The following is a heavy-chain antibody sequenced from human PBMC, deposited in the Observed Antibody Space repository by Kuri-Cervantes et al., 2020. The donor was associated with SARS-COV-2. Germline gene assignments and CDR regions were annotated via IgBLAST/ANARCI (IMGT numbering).Heavy chain of an antibody. CDR1: GFTFSSYA. J-gene: IGHJ4*02. D-gene: IGHD4-23*01. Sequence: GGSLRLSCAASGFTFSSYAMGWVRQAPGKGLEWLSSISSRGDSTYYADSVRGRFTISRDNSKNTLYLQMNSLRADDTAVYYCAKNRRTVAAPFDYWGQGTLVTVSS. V-gene: IGHV3-23*01. CDR3: AKNRRTVAAPFDY. CDR2: ISSRGDST.